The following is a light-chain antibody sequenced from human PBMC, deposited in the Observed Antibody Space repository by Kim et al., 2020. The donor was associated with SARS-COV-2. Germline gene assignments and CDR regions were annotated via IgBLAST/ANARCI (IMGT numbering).Light chain of an antibody. CDR1: QDIAKF. CDR2: AAS. CDR3: QRYNSAELT. V-gene: IGKV1-27*01. J-gene: IGKJ4*01. Sequence: AAVGDRVTIACRASQDIAKFLAWYQQRPGKAPKLLIDAASTLQSGVPSRFSASGSGTDFTLTISGLQPEDVASYYCQRYNSAELTFGGGTKVDIK.